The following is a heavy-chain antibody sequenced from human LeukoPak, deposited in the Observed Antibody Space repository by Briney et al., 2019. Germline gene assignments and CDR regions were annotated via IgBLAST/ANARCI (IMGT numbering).Heavy chain of an antibody. CDR1: GFSFSTPT. CDR2: IGKTSRDM. Sequence: GGSLRLSYAASGFSFSTPTMNWVRQAPGKGLEWISSIGKTSRDMYYADSVRGRFTISRDNAKNSLFLLMNSLRVEDTSVYYCVRGDNRDYWGQGTLVTVSS. CDR3: VRGDNRDY. J-gene: IGHJ4*02. D-gene: IGHD1-14*01. V-gene: IGHV3-21*01.